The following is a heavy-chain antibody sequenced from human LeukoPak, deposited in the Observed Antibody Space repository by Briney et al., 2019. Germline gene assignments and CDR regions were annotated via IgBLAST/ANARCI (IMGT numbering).Heavy chain of an antibody. CDR2: IRYDGSNK. J-gene: IGHJ4*02. Sequence: GGSLRLSCAASGFTFSSYAMHWVRQAPGKGLEWVAFIRYDGSNKYYADSVKGRFTISRDNSKNTLYLQMNSLRAEDTAVYYCAKDWGYYYGSGSYWGQGTLVTVSS. D-gene: IGHD3-10*01. V-gene: IGHV3-30*02. CDR3: AKDWGYYYGSGSY. CDR1: GFTFSSYA.